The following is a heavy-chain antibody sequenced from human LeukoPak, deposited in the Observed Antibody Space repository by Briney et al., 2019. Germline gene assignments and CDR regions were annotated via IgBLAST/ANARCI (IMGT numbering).Heavy chain of an antibody. CDR1: GFTFSSHA. CDR3: AKSETYCGGDCYLYYFDY. J-gene: IGHJ4*02. CDR2: IIANGGST. V-gene: IGHV3-23*01. D-gene: IGHD2-21*02. Sequence: GGSLRLSCAASGFTFSSHAMGWVRQAPGKGLEWVSSIIANGGSTYYADSVKGRFTISRDNSKNTLYLQMNSLRAEDTAVYYCAKSETYCGGDCYLYYFDYWGQGTLVTVSS.